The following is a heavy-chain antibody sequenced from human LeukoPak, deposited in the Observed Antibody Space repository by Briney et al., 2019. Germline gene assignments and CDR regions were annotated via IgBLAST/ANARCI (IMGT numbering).Heavy chain of an antibody. V-gene: IGHV3-48*02. CDR3: ATYSSGWYLVY. J-gene: IGHJ4*02. Sequence: GGSLRLSCAASGFTFSTYSMNWVRQAPGKGLEWVSFISSSSSAIYYADSVKGRFTISRDDAQNSLYLQMNSLRDGDTAVYYCATYSSGWYLVYWGQGTLVTVSS. CDR2: ISSSSSAI. CDR1: GFTFSTYS. D-gene: IGHD6-19*01.